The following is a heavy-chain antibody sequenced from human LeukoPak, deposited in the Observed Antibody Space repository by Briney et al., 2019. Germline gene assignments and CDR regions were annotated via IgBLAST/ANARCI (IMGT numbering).Heavy chain of an antibody. V-gene: IGHV4-59*11. Sequence: SETLSLTCTVSGGSISSHYWSWIRQPPGKGLEWIGYIYYSGSTKYNPSLKSRVTISVDTSENQFSLKLSSVAAADTAVYYCARLYDSSGYTNWLDPWGQGTLVTVSS. J-gene: IGHJ5*02. CDR3: ARLYDSSGYTNWLDP. D-gene: IGHD3-22*01. CDR1: GGSISSHY. CDR2: IYYSGST.